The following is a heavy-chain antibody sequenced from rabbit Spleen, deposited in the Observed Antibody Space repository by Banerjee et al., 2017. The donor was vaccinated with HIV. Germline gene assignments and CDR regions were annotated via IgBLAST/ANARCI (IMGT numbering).Heavy chain of an antibody. D-gene: IGHD4-1*01. Sequence: QSLEESGGGLVQPEGSLTLTCTASGFSFISSYDMCWVRQAPGKGPEWIGCIDPGTGSAYYASWAKGRFTISKTSSTTVTLQMTSLTAADTATYFCARDLAGVTGWNFGLWGPGTLVTVS. V-gene: IGHV1S40*01. J-gene: IGHJ4*01. CDR3: ARDLAGVTGWNFGL. CDR2: IDPGTGSA. CDR1: GFSFISSYD.